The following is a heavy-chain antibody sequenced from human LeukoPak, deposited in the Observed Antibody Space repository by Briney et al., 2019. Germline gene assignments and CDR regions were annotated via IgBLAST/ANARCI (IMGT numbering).Heavy chain of an antibody. CDR2: INPNSGGT. CDR1: GYTFTGYY. Sequence: GASVKVSCKASGYTFTGYYMHWVRQAPGQGLEWMGRINPNSGGTNYAQKFQGRVTMTRDTSISTAYMELSRLRSDDTAAYYCASAGDFWSGYYNWFDPWGQGTLVTVSS. J-gene: IGHJ5*02. D-gene: IGHD3-3*01. CDR3: ASAGDFWSGYYNWFDP. V-gene: IGHV1-2*06.